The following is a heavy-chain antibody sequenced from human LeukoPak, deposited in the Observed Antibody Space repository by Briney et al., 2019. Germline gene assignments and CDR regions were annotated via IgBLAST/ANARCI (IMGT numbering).Heavy chain of an antibody. CDR2: IYYSGST. J-gene: IGHJ6*03. CDR1: GGSISSGGYY. Sequence: SDTLSLTCTISGGSISSGGYYSSWLREHPGKGLEWIGYIYYSGSTYYNPSLKSRVTISVDTSKNQFSLKLSSVTAADTAVYYCARSYCSSTSCSPYYYYYMDVWGKGTTVTVSS. V-gene: IGHV4-31*03. CDR3: ARSYCSSTSCSPYYYYYMDV. D-gene: IGHD2-2*01.